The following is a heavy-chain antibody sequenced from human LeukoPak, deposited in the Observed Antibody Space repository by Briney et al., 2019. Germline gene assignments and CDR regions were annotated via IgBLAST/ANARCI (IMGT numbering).Heavy chain of an antibody. CDR3: AKNMATDLYCYYYGMDV. V-gene: IGHV3-30*18. J-gene: IGHJ6*02. Sequence: GRSLRLSCAASGFTFSSYGMHWVRQAPGKGLEWVAVISYDGSNKYYADSVKGRFAISRDNSKNTLYLQMNSLRAEDTAVYYCAKNMATDLYCYYYGMDVWGQGTTVTVSS. D-gene: IGHD5-24*01. CDR1: GFTFSSYG. CDR2: ISYDGSNK.